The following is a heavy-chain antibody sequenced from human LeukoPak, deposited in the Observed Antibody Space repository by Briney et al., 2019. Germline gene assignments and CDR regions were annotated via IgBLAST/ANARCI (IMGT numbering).Heavy chain of an antibody. V-gene: IGHV3-7*01. CDR2: IKQDGSEK. CDR1: GFTFSSYW. J-gene: IGHJ5*02. CDR3: ARDGSGSYYKAWFDP. D-gene: IGHD3-10*01. Sequence: GGSLRLSCAASGFTFSSYWMSWVRQAPGKGLEGVANIKQDGSEKYYVDSVKGRFTISRDNAKKSLYLQMNSLRAEDTAVYYCARDGSGSYYKAWFDPWGQGTLVAVSS.